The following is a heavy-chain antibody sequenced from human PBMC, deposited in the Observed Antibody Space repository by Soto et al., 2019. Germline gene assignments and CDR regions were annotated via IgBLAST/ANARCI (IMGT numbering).Heavy chain of an antibody. D-gene: IGHD4-17*01. Sequence: ASVKVSCKAAGYTFIDYGIGWVRQAPGQGLEWMGWINADNGNTNYAPKLQGRVTMTADTSTSTAYMELRGLRSDDTAMYYCARGVPYGDYAYWGQGTLFTVSS. CDR2: INADNGNT. CDR3: ARGVPYGDYAY. CDR1: GYTFIDYG. V-gene: IGHV1-18*01. J-gene: IGHJ4*02.